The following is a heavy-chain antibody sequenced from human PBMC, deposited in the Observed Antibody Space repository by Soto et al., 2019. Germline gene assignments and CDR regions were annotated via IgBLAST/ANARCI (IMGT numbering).Heavy chain of an antibody. CDR2: IIPIFGTA. D-gene: IGHD5-18*01. V-gene: IGHV1-69*13. Sequence: SVKLSCKASGGAFGSYAISWVRQAPGQGLEWMGGIIPIFGTANYAQKFQGRVTITADESTSTAYMELSSLRSRDTAVYYCASGGYSYGYGSTWLDPWVQGTPVTGSS. CDR1: GGAFGSYA. J-gene: IGHJ5*02. CDR3: ASGGYSYGYGSTWLDP.